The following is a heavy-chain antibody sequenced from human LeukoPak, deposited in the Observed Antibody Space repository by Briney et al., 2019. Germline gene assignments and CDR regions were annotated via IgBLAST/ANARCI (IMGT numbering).Heavy chain of an antibody. Sequence: GESLKISCQGSGYSFTSRWIAWVRQMPGKGREGMGIIYPDDSDIRYNPSFQGQVTMSADKSVNVAYLQWSSLKASDTAMYYCATFSNYGDFFDFWGQGTLVTVSS. CDR3: ATFSNYGDFFDF. D-gene: IGHD4-17*01. V-gene: IGHV5-51*01. J-gene: IGHJ4*02. CDR1: GYSFTSRW. CDR2: IYPDDSDI.